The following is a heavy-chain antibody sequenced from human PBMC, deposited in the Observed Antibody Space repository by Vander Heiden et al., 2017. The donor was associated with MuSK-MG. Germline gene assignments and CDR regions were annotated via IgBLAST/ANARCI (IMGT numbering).Heavy chain of an antibody. J-gene: IGHJ1*01. V-gene: IGHV4-34*01. CDR2: INHSGST. CDR3: ARGTRTTVTLRRFYFQH. Sequence: QVQLQQWGAGLLKPSETLSLTCAVYGGSFSGSYWSWIRQPPGKGLEWIGEINHSGSTNYNPSLKSRVTISVDTSKNQFSLKLSSVTAADTAVYYCARGTRTTVTLRRFYFQHWGQGTLVTVSS. CDR1: GGSFSGSY. D-gene: IGHD4-17*01.